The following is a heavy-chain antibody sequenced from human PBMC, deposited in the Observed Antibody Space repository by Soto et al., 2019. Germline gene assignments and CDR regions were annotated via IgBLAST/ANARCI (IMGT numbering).Heavy chain of an antibody. CDR2: INSDGSST. J-gene: IGHJ3*02. Sequence: GGSLRLSCAASGFTFSSYWMHWVRQAPGKGLVWVSRINSDGSSTSYADSVKGRFTISRDNAKNTLYLQMNSLRAEDTAVYYCARVVNTGGVVVVAATPGDDAFDIWGQGTMVTVSS. D-gene: IGHD2-15*01. CDR3: ARVVNTGGVVVVAATPGDDAFDI. V-gene: IGHV3-74*01. CDR1: GFTFSSYW.